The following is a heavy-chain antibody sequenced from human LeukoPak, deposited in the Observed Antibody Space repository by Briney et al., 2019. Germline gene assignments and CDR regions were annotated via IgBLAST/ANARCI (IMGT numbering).Heavy chain of an antibody. D-gene: IGHD3-22*01. J-gene: IGHJ4*02. CDR3: ARRHSSGYYQDN. V-gene: IGHV5-51*01. CDR1: GYSLTSYW. Sequence: ESPEISCKGSGYSLTSYWIGWVLQMPGKGLEWMGMSHPGESDTRYSPSFQDQVTISADKSVRTPYLQCTSLKASDTAMYYCARRHSSGYYQDNWGQETLVTVSS. CDR2: SHPGESDT.